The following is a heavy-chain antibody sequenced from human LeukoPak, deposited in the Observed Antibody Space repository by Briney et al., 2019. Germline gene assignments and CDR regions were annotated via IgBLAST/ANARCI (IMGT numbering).Heavy chain of an antibody. D-gene: IGHD3-10*01. CDR1: GGTFSSYA. CDR2: IIPIFGTA. V-gene: IGHV1-69*06. CDR3: ARQALLWFGAMDV. J-gene: IGHJ6*03. Sequence: GASVKVSCKASGGTFSSYAISWVRQAPGQGLEWMGGIIPIFGTANYAQKFQGRVTITADKSTSTAYMELSSLRSEDTAVYYCARQALLWFGAMDVWGKGTTVTVSS.